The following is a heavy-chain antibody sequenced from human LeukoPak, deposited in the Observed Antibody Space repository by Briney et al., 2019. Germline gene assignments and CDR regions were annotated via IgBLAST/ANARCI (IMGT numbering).Heavy chain of an antibody. D-gene: IGHD4-11*01. CDR1: GFTFSTYG. CDR2: IRYDGSNQ. CDR3: ARGGDYSNYVGY. J-gene: IGHJ4*02. V-gene: IGHV3-30*02. Sequence: GGSLRRSCAASGFTFSTYGMHWVRQAPGKGLEWVAFIRYDGSNQYYADSVKGRFTISRDNSKNTLYLQMNSLRAEDTAVYSCARGGDYSNYVGYWGQGTLVTVSS.